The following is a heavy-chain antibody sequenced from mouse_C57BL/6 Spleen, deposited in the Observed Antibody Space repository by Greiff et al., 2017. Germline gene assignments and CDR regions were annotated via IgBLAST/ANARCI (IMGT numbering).Heavy chain of an antibody. J-gene: IGHJ2*01. CDR3: ARGRYYGSFDY. CDR2: INPGSGGT. V-gene: IGHV1-54*01. D-gene: IGHD1-1*01. Sequence: VQLVESGAELVRPGTSVKVSCKASGYAFTNYLIEWVKQRPGQGLEWIGVINPGSGGTNYNEKFKGKATLTADKSSSTAYMQLSSLTSEDSAVYFCARGRYYGSFDYWGQGTTLTVSS. CDR1: GYAFTNYL.